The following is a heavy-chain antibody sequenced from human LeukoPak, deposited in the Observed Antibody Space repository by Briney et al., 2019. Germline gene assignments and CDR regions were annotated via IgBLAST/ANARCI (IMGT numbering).Heavy chain of an antibody. CDR2: IYYSGST. V-gene: IGHV4-59*06. J-gene: IGHJ4*02. CDR1: GGSISSYY. D-gene: IGHD1-1*01. CDR3: ARASEANWK. Sequence: SETLSLTCTVSGGSISSYYWSWIRQPPGKGLEWIGYIYYSGSTYYNPSLKSRVTISVDTSKNQFSLKLSSVTAADTAVYYCARASEANWKWGQGTLVTVSS.